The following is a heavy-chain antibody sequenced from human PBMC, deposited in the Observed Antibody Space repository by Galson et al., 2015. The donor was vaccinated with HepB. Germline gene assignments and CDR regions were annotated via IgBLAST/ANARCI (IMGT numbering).Heavy chain of an antibody. CDR2: ISAYDGNA. CDR1: GYIFINYI. V-gene: IGHV1-18*01. Sequence: SVKVSCKASGYIFINYIITWVRQAPGQGLEWMGWISAYDGNANYAQKFQGRVTMTTDTSTSTVYMELKSLRSDDTAVYYCARPDLRRYYFDSWGQGTLVTVSS. J-gene: IGHJ4*02. D-gene: IGHD2-21*02. CDR3: ARPDLRRYYFDS.